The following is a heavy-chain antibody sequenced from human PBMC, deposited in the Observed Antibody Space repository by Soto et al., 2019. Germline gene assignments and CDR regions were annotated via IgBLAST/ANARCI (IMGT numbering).Heavy chain of an antibody. CDR3: AHRPSYCSGGSCYAGFDY. CDR2: IYWDDDK. V-gene: IGHV2-5*02. Sequence: QITLKESGPTLVKPTQTLTLTCTFSGFSLSTSGVGVGWIRQPPGKALEWLALIYWDDDKRYSPSLKSRLTITKNTSKNQVVLTMTNMDPVDTATYYCAHRPSYCSGGSCYAGFDYWGQGTLVTVSS. J-gene: IGHJ4*02. CDR1: GFSLSTSGVG. D-gene: IGHD2-15*01.